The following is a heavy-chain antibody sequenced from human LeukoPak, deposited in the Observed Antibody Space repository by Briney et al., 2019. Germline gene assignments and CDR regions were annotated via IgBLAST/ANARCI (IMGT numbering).Heavy chain of an antibody. D-gene: IGHD2-8*01. V-gene: IGHV3-48*04. J-gene: IGHJ4*02. Sequence: GGSLRLSCAASGFAFSNYSMNWVRRAPGKGLEGRSYISRSSRVIHFADSVKGRFTISRDNAKNSLYLQMNSLRTEDTAVYYCAKSDCGTDGCKLLNYWGQGTLVSASS. CDR2: ISRSSRVI. CDR3: AKSDCGTDGCKLLNY. CDR1: GFAFSNYS.